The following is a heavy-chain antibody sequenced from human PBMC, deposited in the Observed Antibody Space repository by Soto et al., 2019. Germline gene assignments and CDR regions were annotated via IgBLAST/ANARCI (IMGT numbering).Heavy chain of an antibody. CDR1: GFMFSNHG. J-gene: IGHJ4*02. Sequence: QVQLVESGGGVVQPGRSLRLSCAASGFMFSNHGMHWVRQAPGKGLEWVAVIWSDGNNRYYADSVKGRFTISRDNSKNTVYLQMNSLRAEDTAVYYCVRGDNWNDEASDYWGQGTWFTVSS. D-gene: IGHD1-1*01. V-gene: IGHV3-33*01. CDR3: VRGDNWNDEASDY. CDR2: IWSDGNNR.